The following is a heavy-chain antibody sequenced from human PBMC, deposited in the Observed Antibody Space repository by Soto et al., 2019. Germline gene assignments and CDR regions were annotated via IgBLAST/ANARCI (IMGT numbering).Heavy chain of an antibody. V-gene: IGHV3-23*01. CDR3: ANDCHSGSYIPFDS. D-gene: IGHD1-26*01. CDR1: GFTFSSYA. CDR2: ISSSGAGT. J-gene: IGHJ4*02. Sequence: PGGSLRLSCSASGFTFSSYAMSWVRQAPGKGLEWVSTISSSGAGTYYADSVKGRFTISRDNSKNTLYLQTNSLRAEDTVVFYCANDCHSGSYIPFDSWAQRVLVTVSS.